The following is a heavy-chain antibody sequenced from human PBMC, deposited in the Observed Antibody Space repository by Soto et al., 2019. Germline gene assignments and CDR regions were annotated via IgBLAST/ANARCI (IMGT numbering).Heavy chain of an antibody. V-gene: IGHV1-18*01. CDR2: ISAYNGNT. J-gene: IGHJ4*02. Sequence: QVQLVQSGAEVKKPGASVKVSCKASGYSFSNYGIHWVRQAPGQGLEWMGWISAYNGNTNYAQKFQVRFTMTTDTSTSTAYMELRSLRSDDTAVYYCARRYYGSGGFDYFDYWGQGTLVTVSS. D-gene: IGHD3-10*01. CDR1: GYSFSNYG. CDR3: ARRYYGSGGFDYFDY.